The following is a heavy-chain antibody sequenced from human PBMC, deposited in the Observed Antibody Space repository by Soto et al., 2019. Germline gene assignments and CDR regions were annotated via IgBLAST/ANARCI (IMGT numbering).Heavy chain of an antibody. V-gene: IGHV4-30-4*01. CDR3: ARALLDYHLLWIWFGP. CDR2: IYYSGSN. D-gene: IGHD2-2*01. J-gene: IGHJ5*02. Sequence: SETLSLTCTVSGASISSGDYYWSWIRQPPGKGLEWIGNIYYSGSNHYNPSLKSRVTMSVDLSKNQFSLKLTSVTAADTAVYYCARALLDYHLLWIWFGPWGQGSLVTVSS. CDR1: GASISSGDYY.